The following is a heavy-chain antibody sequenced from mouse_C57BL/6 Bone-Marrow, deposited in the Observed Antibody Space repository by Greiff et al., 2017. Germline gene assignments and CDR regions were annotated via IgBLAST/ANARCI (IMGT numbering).Heavy chain of an antibody. CDR3: ARRGGNYRDAMDY. D-gene: IGHD2-1*01. Sequence: EVKVVESGGDLVKPGGSLKLSCAASGFTFSSYGMSWVRQTPDKRLEWVATISSGGSYTYYPDSVKGRFTISRDNAKNTLYLQVSSLKSEDTAMYYCARRGGNYRDAMDYWGQGTSVTVSS. V-gene: IGHV5-6*02. CDR2: ISSGGSYT. J-gene: IGHJ4*01. CDR1: GFTFSSYG.